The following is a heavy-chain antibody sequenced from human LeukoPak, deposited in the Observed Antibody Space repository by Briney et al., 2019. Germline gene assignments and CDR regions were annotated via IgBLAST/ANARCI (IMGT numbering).Heavy chain of an antibody. CDR2: LNPNNGNT. Sequence: ASVKVSCKASGYTFTTYDINWVRQATGQGLEWMGWLNPNNGNTGYAQKFQGRVTITRNTSTNTAYMELSSLRSEDTAVYYCARMTVSGRDNWFDPWGQGTLVTVSS. J-gene: IGHJ5*02. CDR1: GYTFTTYD. D-gene: IGHD6-19*01. CDR3: ARMTVSGRDNWFDP. V-gene: IGHV1-8*03.